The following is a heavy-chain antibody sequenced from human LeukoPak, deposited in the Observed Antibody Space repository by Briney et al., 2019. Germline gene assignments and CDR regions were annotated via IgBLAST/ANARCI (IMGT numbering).Heavy chain of an antibody. CDR3: ARDPVRGAARLDY. CDR2: ISTSGDLI. J-gene: IGHJ4*02. V-gene: IGHV3-48*03. D-gene: IGHD6-6*01. Sequence: PGGSLRLSCEASGFTFSTYEMNWVRQAPGKGLEWLSYISTSGDLIYYADSVKGRFTVSRDNAKNSLYVQMNSLRAEDTAVYYCARDPVRGAARLDYWGQGARVTVSS. CDR1: GFTFSTYE.